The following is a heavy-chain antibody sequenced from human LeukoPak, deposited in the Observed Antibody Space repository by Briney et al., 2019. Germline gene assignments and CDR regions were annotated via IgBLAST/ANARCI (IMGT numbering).Heavy chain of an antibody. D-gene: IGHD3-22*01. Sequence: GRSLRLSCAASGFTFSSYGMHWVRQAPGKGLEWVAVIWYDGSNKYYADSVKGRFTISRDNSKNTLYLQMNSLRAEDTAVYYCARAYYYYDSSLGYWGQGTLVTVSS. CDR3: ARAYYYYDSSLGY. CDR1: GFTFSSYG. J-gene: IGHJ4*02. CDR2: IWYDGSNK. V-gene: IGHV3-33*01.